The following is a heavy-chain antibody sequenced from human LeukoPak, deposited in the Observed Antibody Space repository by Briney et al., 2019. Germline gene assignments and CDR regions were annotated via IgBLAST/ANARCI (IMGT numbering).Heavy chain of an antibody. V-gene: IGHV1-18*01. CDR2: ISAYNGNT. CDR3: ARDIGYYYDSSGYQLDAFDI. J-gene: IGHJ3*02. Sequence: ASVKVSCKASGYTFTSYGISWVRQAPGQGLEWMGWISAYNGNTNYAQKLQGRVTMTTDISTSTAYMELRSLRSDDTAVYYCARDIGYYYDSSGYQLDAFDIWGQGTMVTVSS. CDR1: GYTFTSYG. D-gene: IGHD3-22*01.